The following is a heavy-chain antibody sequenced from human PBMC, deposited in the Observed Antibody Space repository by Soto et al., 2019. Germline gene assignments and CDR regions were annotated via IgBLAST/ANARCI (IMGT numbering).Heavy chain of an antibody. J-gene: IGHJ4*02. Sequence: SVKVSCKAAGGTYSSSTISWVRQAPGQGLGWMGRIIPILGIANYAQKFQGRVTITADKSTSTAYMELSSLRSEDTAVYYCARTESWELGGFDYWGQGTLVTVS. D-gene: IGHD1-26*01. CDR3: ARTESWELGGFDY. CDR1: GGTYSSST. CDR2: IIPILGIA. V-gene: IGHV1-69*02.